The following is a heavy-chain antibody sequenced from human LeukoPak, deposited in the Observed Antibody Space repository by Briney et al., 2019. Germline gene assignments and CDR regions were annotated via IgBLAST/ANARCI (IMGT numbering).Heavy chain of an antibody. CDR1: GYTFTSYY. D-gene: IGHD3-3*01. CDR3: ARDFRWSGYYPPYFDY. J-gene: IGHJ4*02. V-gene: IGHV1-46*01. CDR2: INPSGGST. Sequence: GASVKVSCKASGYTFTSYYMHWVRQAPGQGLEWMGIINPSGGSTSYAQKFQGRVTMTRDTSTSTVYMELSSLRSEDTAVYYCARDFRWSGYYPPYFDYWGQGTLVTVSS.